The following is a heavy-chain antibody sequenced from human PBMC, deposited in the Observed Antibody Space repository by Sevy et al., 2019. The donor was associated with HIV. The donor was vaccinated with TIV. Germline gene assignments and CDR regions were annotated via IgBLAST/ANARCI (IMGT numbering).Heavy chain of an antibody. J-gene: IGHJ6*02. CDR2: ISYDGSNK. D-gene: IGHD5-12*01. V-gene: IGHV3-30*04. Sequence: GGSLRLSCAASGFTFSSYAMHWVRQAPGKGLEWVAVISYDGSNKYYADSVKGRFTSSRDNSKNTLYLQMNSLRAEDTAVYYCARGGFVDIVVTNYYYGMDVWGQGTTVTVSS. CDR3: ARGGFVDIVVTNYYYGMDV. CDR1: GFTFSSYA.